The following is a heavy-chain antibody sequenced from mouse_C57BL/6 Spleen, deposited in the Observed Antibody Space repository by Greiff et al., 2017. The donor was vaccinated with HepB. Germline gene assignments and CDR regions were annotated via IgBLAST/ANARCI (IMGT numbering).Heavy chain of an antibody. Sequence: VQLQQPGAELVKPGASVKLSCKASGYTFTSYWMHWVKQRPGQGLEWIGMIHPNSGSTNYNEKFKSMATLTVDKSSSTAYMQLSSLTSEDSAVYYCVCFDGYYNDYWGQGTTLTVSS. CDR3: VCFDGYYNDY. CDR1: GYTFTSYW. D-gene: IGHD2-3*01. J-gene: IGHJ2*01. V-gene: IGHV1-64*01. CDR2: IHPNSGST.